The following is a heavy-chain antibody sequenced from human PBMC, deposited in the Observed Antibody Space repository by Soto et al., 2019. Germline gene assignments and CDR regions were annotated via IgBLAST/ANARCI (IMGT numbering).Heavy chain of an antibody. Sequence: QVQLVQSGAEVKKPGSSVKVSCKASGGTFSSYAISWVRQAPGQGLEWMGGIIPIFGTANYAQKFQVRVRITADESTRAVYMELSSLRAEDTAVYYCARGLSYYGSGSYFWFDPWGQGTMVTVSS. CDR3: ARGLSYYGSGSYFWFDP. J-gene: IGHJ5*02. V-gene: IGHV1-69*01. D-gene: IGHD3-10*01. CDR2: IIPIFGTA. CDR1: GGTFSSYA.